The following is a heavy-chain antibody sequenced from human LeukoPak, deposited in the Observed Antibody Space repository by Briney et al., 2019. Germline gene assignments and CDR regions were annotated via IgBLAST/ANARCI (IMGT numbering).Heavy chain of an antibody. Sequence: GGSLRLSCAASGFTFSSYSMNWVRQAPGKGLERVSYISSSSTIYYADSVKGRFTISRDNAKNSLYLQMNSLRAEDTAVYYCARDRHYGGRDWGQGTLVTVSS. CDR3: ARDRHYGGRD. CDR2: ISSSSTI. J-gene: IGHJ4*02. CDR1: GFTFSSYS. D-gene: IGHD4-23*01. V-gene: IGHV3-48*01.